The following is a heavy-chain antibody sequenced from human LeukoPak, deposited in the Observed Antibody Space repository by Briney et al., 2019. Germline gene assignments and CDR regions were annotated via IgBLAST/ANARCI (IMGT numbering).Heavy chain of an antibody. CDR2: IFPSGGEI. Sequence: GGSLRLSCAASGFTLSTFAMIWVRQPPGKGLEWVSSIFPSGGEIHYADSVRGRFTISRDNSKSTLSLQMNSLRAEDTAIYYCATYRQVLLPFESWGQGALVTASS. V-gene: IGHV3-23*01. CDR1: GFTLSTFA. CDR3: ATYRQVLLPFES. J-gene: IGHJ4*02. D-gene: IGHD2-8*02.